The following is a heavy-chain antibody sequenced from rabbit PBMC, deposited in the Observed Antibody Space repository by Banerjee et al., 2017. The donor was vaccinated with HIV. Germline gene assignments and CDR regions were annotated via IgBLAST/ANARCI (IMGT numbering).Heavy chain of an antibody. CDR2: IAGGDGST. J-gene: IGHJ4*01. CDR3: ARGGYVGYGYGTYFKL. CDR1: GFTLSSYW. D-gene: IGHD6-1*01. V-gene: IGHV1S45*01. Sequence: LEESGGGLVQPEGSLALTCKASGFTLSSYWMCWVRQAPGKGLEWIGCIAGGDGSTYYASWVKSRFTISKTSSTTVTLQMTSLTAADTATYFCARGGYVGYGYGTYFKLWGPGTLVTVS.